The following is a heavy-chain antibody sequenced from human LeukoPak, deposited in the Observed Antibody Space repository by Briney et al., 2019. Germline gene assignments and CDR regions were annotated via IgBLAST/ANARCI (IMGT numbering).Heavy chain of an antibody. V-gene: IGHV4-39*01. J-gene: IGHJ4*02. Sequence: SETLSLTCNVSGASIRSGRNYWGWIRQSPGKGPEWIGRIYYSGSSSYNPSLQSRVSISVDTSKNHISLKVFSLTAADTALYYCARHVSGSAMMHYFDYWGQGHLVTVSS. D-gene: IGHD5-18*01. CDR2: IYYSGSS. CDR3: ARHVSGSAMMHYFDY. CDR1: GASIRSGRNY.